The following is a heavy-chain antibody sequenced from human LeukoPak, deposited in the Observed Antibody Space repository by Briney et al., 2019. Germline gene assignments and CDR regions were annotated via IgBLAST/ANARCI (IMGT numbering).Heavy chain of an antibody. Sequence: PGGSLRLSCAASGFTFEDSAMHWVRQVPGKGLEWVSGISWNSSTKGYADSVRGRFTISRDNAKNSLYLQMNSLRAEDTALYYCVKHKGYMFGFGWFDPWGQGTLVTVSS. CDR1: GFTFEDSA. J-gene: IGHJ5*02. V-gene: IGHV3-9*01. CDR2: ISWNSSTK. D-gene: IGHD5-18*01. CDR3: VKHKGYMFGFGWFDP.